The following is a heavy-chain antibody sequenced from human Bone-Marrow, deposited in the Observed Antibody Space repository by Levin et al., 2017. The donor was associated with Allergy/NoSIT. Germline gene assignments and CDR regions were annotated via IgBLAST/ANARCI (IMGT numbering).Heavy chain of an antibody. CDR2: IDHSGNT. CDR1: GYSISSGYY. Sequence: SQTLSLTCAVSGYSISSGYYWGWIRQPPGRGLEWIGSIDHSGNTYYNPSLQSRVTISVDTSKNQISLNLSSVTAADTALYYCSRALQGWAQRGFYFDYWGQGFLLAVSS. D-gene: IGHD1-26*01. J-gene: IGHJ4*02. CDR3: SRALQGWAQRGFYFDY. V-gene: IGHV4-38-2*01.